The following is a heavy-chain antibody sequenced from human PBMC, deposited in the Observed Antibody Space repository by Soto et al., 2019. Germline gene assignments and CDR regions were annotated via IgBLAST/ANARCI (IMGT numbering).Heavy chain of an antibody. Sequence: GGSLRLSCAASGFTFSSYVMHWVRQAPGKGLEWVAVISYDGSNKYYADSVKGRFTISRDNSKNTLYLQMNSLRAEDTAVYYCAKVGFPAQVVVVPAAMHFDYWGQGTLVTVSS. D-gene: IGHD2-2*01. V-gene: IGHV3-30*18. CDR2: ISYDGSNK. CDR3: AKVGFPAQVVVVPAAMHFDY. CDR1: GFTFSSYV. J-gene: IGHJ4*02.